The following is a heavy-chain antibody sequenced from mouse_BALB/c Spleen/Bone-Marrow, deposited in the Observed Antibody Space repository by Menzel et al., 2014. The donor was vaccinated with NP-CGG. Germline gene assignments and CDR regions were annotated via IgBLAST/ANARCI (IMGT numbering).Heavy chain of an antibody. Sequence: DVKLQESGPGLVKPSRSLSLTCTVTGYSITSDYAWNWIRQFPGNKLEWMGYISYSGSTSYNPSLKSRISITRDTSKNQFFLQLNSVTTEDTATYYCARGGARATGWFAYWGQGTLVTVSA. V-gene: IGHV3-2*02. CDR1: GYSITSDYA. CDR2: ISYSGST. D-gene: IGHD3-1*01. J-gene: IGHJ3*01. CDR3: ARGGARATGWFAY.